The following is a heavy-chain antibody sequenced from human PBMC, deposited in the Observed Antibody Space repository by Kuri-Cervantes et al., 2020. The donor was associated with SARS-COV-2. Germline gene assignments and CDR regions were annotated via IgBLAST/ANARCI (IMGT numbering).Heavy chain of an antibody. V-gene: IGHV1-2*04. D-gene: IGHD3-10*01. CDR1: GYTFSDYY. Sequence: ASVKVSCKASGYTFSDYYIYWVRQAPGQGLEWMGWINPNSGGTNYAQKFQGWVTMTRDTSINTAYMELSRLRSDDMAVYYCARGMVRGIIQYYHYPMDVWGQGTMVTVSS. J-gene: IGHJ6*02. CDR3: ARGMVRGIIQYYHYPMDV. CDR2: INPNSGGT.